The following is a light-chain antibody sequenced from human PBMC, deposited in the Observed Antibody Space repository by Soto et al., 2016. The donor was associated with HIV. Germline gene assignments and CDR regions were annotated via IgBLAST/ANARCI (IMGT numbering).Light chain of an antibody. CDR3: QQYYSYPWT. V-gene: IGKV1-39*01. CDR1: QSISTY. J-gene: IGKJ1*01. Sequence: DIQMTQSPSSLSLSIGDRVSITCRASQSISTYLHWYQQKPGRAPKLLIYDASSLQSGVPSRFSGRGSGTDFTLTISCLQSEDFATYYCQQYYSYPWTFGQGTKVE. CDR2: DAS.